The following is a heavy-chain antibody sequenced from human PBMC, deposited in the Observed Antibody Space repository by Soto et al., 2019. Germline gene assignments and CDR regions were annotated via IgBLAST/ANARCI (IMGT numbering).Heavy chain of an antibody. D-gene: IGHD6-19*01. Sequence: QVQLVESGGGVVQPGRSLRLSCAASGFTFSSYGMHWVRQAPGKGLEWVAVIWYDGSNKYYADSVKGRFTISRDNSKNTLYLQMNSLRAEDTAVYYCARDLNRGSGWYLGSYYFAYWGQGTRVTVSS. CDR1: GFTFSSYG. CDR3: ARDLNRGSGWYLGSYYFAY. J-gene: IGHJ4*02. CDR2: IWYDGSNK. V-gene: IGHV3-33*01.